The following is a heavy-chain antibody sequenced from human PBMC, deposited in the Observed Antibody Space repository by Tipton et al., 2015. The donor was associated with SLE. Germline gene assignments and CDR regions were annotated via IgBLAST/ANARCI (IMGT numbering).Heavy chain of an antibody. CDR1: GGSISSGGYY. J-gene: IGHJ5*02. D-gene: IGHD1-26*01. V-gene: IGHV4-31*03. Sequence: TLSLTCTVSGGSISSGGYYWSWIRQHPGKGLEWIGYIYYSGSTYYNPPLKSRVTISVDKSKNQFSLKLSSVTAADTAVYYCARVPSGSYYVGWFDPWGQGTLVTVSS. CDR2: IYYSGST. CDR3: ARVPSGSYYVGWFDP.